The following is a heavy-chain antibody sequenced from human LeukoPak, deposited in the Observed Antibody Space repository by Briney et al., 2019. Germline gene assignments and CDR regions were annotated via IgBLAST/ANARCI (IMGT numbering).Heavy chain of an antibody. J-gene: IGHJ6*03. CDR1: GGSLSGYY. D-gene: IGHD6-6*01. CDR3: ALIAARHYFYFMDV. CDR2: INDSGST. V-gene: IGHV4-34*01. Sequence: SETLSLTCNVYGGSLSGYYWTWIRQPPGKGLEWIGDINDSGSTNYSPSLKSRVTMSLNSDTSQFSLNLDSVTAADTGVYYRALIAARHYFYFMDVWGEGTTVTVSS.